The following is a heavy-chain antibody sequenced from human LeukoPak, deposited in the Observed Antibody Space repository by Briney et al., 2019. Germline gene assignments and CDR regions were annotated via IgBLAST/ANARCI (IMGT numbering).Heavy chain of an antibody. CDR1: GFTFSSYW. CDR3: ARDKYSSGWYYFDY. Sequence: GGSLRLSCAASGFTFSSYWMHWVRQAPGKGLVWVSRIYIDGGTTTYADSVKGRFTISRDNSKNTLYLQMNSLRAEDTAVYYCARDKYSSGWYYFDYGGQGTLVTVSS. J-gene: IGHJ4*02. CDR2: IYIDGGTT. V-gene: IGHV3-74*01. D-gene: IGHD6-13*01.